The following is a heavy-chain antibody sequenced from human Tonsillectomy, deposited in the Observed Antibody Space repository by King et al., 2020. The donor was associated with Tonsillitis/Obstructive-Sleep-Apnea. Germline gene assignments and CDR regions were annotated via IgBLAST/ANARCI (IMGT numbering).Heavy chain of an antibody. V-gene: IGHV3-15*01. J-gene: IGHJ4*02. CDR1: GFTFSNAW. Sequence: EVQLVQSGGGLVKPGGSLRLSCAASGFTFSNAWMSWVRQAPGKGLEWVGRIKSKTDGGTADHAAPGKGRFTISRDDSKNTLYLQMNSLKTDDTAVYYCTALTSGYWGQGTLVTVSS. CDR3: TALTSGY. CDR2: IKSKTDGGTA. D-gene: IGHD3-10*01.